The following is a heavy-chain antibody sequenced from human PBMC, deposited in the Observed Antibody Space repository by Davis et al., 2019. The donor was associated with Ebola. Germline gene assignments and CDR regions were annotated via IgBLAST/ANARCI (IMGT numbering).Heavy chain of an antibody. Sequence: MPSETLSLTCTVSGGSISNYYWNWIRQPPGKGLEWIGYIYYSGSTYYNPSLKSRVTISVDKSKNQFSLKLSSVTAADTAVYYCARGTVVLAAAGTRYYYYGMDVWGQGTTVTVSS. D-gene: IGHD6-13*01. CDR3: ARGTVVLAAAGTRYYYYGMDV. CDR2: IYYSGST. V-gene: IGHV4-59*12. CDR1: GGSISNYY. J-gene: IGHJ6*02.